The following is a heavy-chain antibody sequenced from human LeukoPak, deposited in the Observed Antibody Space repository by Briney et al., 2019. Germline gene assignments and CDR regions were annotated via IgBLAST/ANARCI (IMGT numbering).Heavy chain of an antibody. V-gene: IGHV3-23*01. CDR1: GILFSNTA. CDR3: GKDGGQYSSGPEFDP. D-gene: IGHD6-19*01. J-gene: IGHJ5*02. CDR2: ISGGGERA. Sequence: GGSLRLSCAASGILFSNTAMNWARQSPGRGLEWVSAISGGGERAFYADSVKGRFTISRDNSKNILYLQMNSLTADDTAIYYCGKDGGQYSSGPEFDPRGQGALVTVSS.